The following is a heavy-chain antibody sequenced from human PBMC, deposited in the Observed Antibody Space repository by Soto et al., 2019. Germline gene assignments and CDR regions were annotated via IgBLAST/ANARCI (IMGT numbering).Heavy chain of an antibody. CDR1: GFTLSSYG. V-gene: IGHV3-23*01. D-gene: IGHD1-7*01. CDR3: AKDRNYPRDCFHY. J-gene: IGHJ4*02. CDR2: ISPNGQGI. Sequence: EVQLLESGGGLVQPGGSLRLSCAASGFTLSSYGMSWVRQAPGKGLEWVSAISPNGQGIYYADSVRGRFTISRDTFKNTVFLHMDSLRAEDTAVYYCAKDRNYPRDCFHYWGQGTLVTVSS.